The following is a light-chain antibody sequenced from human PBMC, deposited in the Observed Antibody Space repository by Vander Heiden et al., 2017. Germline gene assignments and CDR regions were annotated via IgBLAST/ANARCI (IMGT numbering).Light chain of an antibody. CDR3: QHYGSSPLT. CDR2: GAS. J-gene: IGKJ4*01. CDR1: QSVSSSY. Sequence: EIVLTQSPGTQSLSPGERVTLSCRASQSVSSSYLAWYQQKPGQAPRLLIYGASSRATGIPDRFSGSGSGTDFTLTISRLEPEDFAVYYCQHYGSSPLTFGGGTKVEIK. V-gene: IGKV3-20*01.